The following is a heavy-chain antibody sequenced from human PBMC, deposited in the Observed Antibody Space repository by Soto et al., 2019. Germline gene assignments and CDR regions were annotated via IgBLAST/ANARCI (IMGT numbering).Heavy chain of an antibody. CDR3: ARDADSSGSYHWNFDF. CDR2: ISAYNGDT. J-gene: IGHJ2*01. CDR1: GYTFTSYG. D-gene: IGHD3-22*01. V-gene: IGHV1-18*01. Sequence: ASVKVSCKASGYTFTSYGISWVRQAPGQGLEWMGWISAYNGDTNYAQKLQGRVSMTIDTSTSTAYMELRSLTSDDTAVYYCARDADSSGSYHWNFDFWGRGTLVTVSS.